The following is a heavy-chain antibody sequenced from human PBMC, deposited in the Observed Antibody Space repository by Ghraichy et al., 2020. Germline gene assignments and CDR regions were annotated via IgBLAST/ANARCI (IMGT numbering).Heavy chain of an antibody. D-gene: IGHD2-15*01. CDR1: GGSISSYY. J-gene: IGHJ4*02. V-gene: IGHV4-4*07. CDR2: IYTSGST. Sequence: SQTLSLTCTVSGGSISSYYWSWIRQPAGKGLEWIGRIYTSGSTNYNPSLKSRVTMSVDTAKNQFSLKLSSVTAADTAVYYCARDSGTCSGGSCYGYWGQGTLVTVSS. CDR3: ARDSGTCSGGSCYGY.